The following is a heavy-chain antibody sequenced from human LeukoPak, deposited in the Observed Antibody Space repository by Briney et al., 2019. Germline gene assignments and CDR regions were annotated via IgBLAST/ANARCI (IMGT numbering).Heavy chain of an antibody. CDR1: GFTFSSYA. V-gene: IGHV3-30-3*01. CDR2: ISYDGSNK. D-gene: IGHD3-22*01. Sequence: GGSLRLSCAASGFTFSSYATPWVRQAPGKGLEWVAVISYDGSNKYYADSVKGRFTISRDNSKNTLYLQMNSLRAEDTAVYYCTTTMIVVVIDDAFDIWGQGTMVTVSS. J-gene: IGHJ3*02. CDR3: TTTMIVVVIDDAFDI.